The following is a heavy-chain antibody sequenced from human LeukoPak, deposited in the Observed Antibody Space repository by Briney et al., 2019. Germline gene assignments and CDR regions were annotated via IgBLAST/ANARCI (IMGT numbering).Heavy chain of an antibody. CDR1: GFSLTTSEVG. Sequence: SGPTLVKPTPTLTLTCTFSGFSLTTSEVGVGWIRQPPGKALGWLALIYWNDDKRYSPSLKSRLAITKDTSKNQVVVTMTNMDPVDTATYSCSRLVDYYDSGGYYADYWGQGTLVTVSS. D-gene: IGHD3-22*01. V-gene: IGHV2-5*01. CDR3: SRLVDYYDSGGYYADY. CDR2: IYWNDDK. J-gene: IGHJ4*02.